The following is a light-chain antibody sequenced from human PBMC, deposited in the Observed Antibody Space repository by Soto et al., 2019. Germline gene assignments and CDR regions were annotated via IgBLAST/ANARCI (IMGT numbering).Light chain of an antibody. CDR1: QSVSSN. Sequence: EIVMTQSPVTLSVSPGERATLSCRASQSVSSNLAWYQQKPGQAPSLLIYGASTRATGIPARFSGSGSGTEFTLTISSLQSEDFAVYYCQQYNIWPPWTFGQGTKVDI. CDR2: GAS. CDR3: QQYNIWPPWT. J-gene: IGKJ1*01. V-gene: IGKV3-15*01.